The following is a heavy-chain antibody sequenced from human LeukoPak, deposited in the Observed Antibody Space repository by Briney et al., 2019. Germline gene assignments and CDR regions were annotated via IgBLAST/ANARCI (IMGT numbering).Heavy chain of an antibody. V-gene: IGHV4-39*07. CDR1: GGSISSSTYC. D-gene: IGHD6-13*01. CDR2: MYYSGNT. Sequence: PSETLSLTCTVSGGSISSSTYCWSWVRQPPGKGLEWIGCMYYSGNTYYSSSLKGRVTISLDTPKNQFSLRLNSVTAADTAVYYCARDLGSSFDCWGQGTLVTVSS. J-gene: IGHJ4*02. CDR3: ARDLGSSFDC.